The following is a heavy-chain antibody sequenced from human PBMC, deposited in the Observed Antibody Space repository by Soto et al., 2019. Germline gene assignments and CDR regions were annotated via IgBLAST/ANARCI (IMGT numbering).Heavy chain of an antibody. CDR3: AREGEMPYYSYGLDV. CDR1: GYTFTTYG. D-gene: IGHD3-16*01. Sequence: QVQLVQSGAEVRKPGASVKVSCKASGYTFTTYGISWVRQAPGQGLEWMGWISGYNGHTKYAQKFQGRATMTTDTTTSPVYMDPRSPRSDDTAVYYCAREGEMPYYSYGLDVWGQGTTVTVSS. CDR2: ISGYNGHT. V-gene: IGHV1-18*01. J-gene: IGHJ6*02.